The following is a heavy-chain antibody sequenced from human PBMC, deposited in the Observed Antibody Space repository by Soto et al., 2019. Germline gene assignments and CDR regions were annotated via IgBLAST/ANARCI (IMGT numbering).Heavy chain of an antibody. Sequence: QVQLQESGPGLVKPSETLSLTCTVSGGSISSYYWSWIRQPPGKGLEWIGYIYYSGSTNYNPSLKSRVTISVDTSKSQFSLKLSSVTAADTAVYYCARRVRFADDTNYYYYGMDVWGQGTTVTVSS. D-gene: IGHD3-10*01. CDR3: ARRVRFADDTNYYYYGMDV. V-gene: IGHV4-59*01. J-gene: IGHJ6*02. CDR1: GGSISSYY. CDR2: IYYSGST.